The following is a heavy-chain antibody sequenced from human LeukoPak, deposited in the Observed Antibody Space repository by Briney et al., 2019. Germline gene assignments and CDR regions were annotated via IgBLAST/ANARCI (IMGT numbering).Heavy chain of an antibody. Sequence: GGSLRLSCAASGFTLSGFWMHWVRQAPGKGLVWVSRINSDGSSTSHADSVKGRFTISRDKSKNTLYLQMNSLRAEDTAVYYCAKGLAVAGHFDYWGQGTLVTVSS. CDR1: GFTLSGFW. J-gene: IGHJ4*02. CDR2: INSDGSST. CDR3: AKGLAVAGHFDY. V-gene: IGHV3-74*01. D-gene: IGHD6-19*01.